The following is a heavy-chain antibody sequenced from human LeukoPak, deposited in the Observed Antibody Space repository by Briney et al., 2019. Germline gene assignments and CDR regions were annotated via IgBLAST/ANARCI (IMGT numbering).Heavy chain of an antibody. J-gene: IGHJ4*02. CDR1: GFTFSDYW. CDR2: INREGSRA. D-gene: IGHD5-24*01. CDR3: AKEEIEVAVLCH. Sequence: GGSLRLSCAASGFTFSDYWMYWDRQAPGKRLEWVSRINREGSRATYADFVKGRFTISRDNANNTLYLQMISLRTEHAAVYYCAKEEIEVAVLCHWGLGTLVTVSS. V-gene: IGHV3-74*01.